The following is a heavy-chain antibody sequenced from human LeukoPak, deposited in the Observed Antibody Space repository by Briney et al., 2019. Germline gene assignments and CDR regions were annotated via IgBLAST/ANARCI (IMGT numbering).Heavy chain of an antibody. CDR3: VRQSRIFGVIRPGYMDV. CDR1: GGSINTNTFF. Sequence: PSESLSLTCGVSGGSINTNTFFWGWIRQPPGKGLEWIGNVFYSGSSLYNPSLKSRVTLSIDTSKSQFSLSLSSVTAADTAMYWCVRQSRIFGVIRPGYMDVWGKGIMVSVSS. J-gene: IGHJ6*04. V-gene: IGHV4-39*01. D-gene: IGHD3-3*01. CDR2: VFYSGSS.